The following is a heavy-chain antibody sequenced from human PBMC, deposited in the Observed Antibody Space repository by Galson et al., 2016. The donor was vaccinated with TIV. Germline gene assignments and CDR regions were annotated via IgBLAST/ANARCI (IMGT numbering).Heavy chain of an antibody. Sequence: QSGAEVKKPGESLKISCKASGYRFTNHWIGWVRQMPGKGLEWIGIVYPLDSEAKYNPSFQGQVTISADESISAAYLQWRSLKASDTAVYYCARLPGYCANGVCFWDYSYGLDVWGQGTTVTVSS. CDR3: ARLPGYCANGVCFWDYSYGLDV. D-gene: IGHD2-8*01. CDR2: VYPLDSEA. CDR1: GYRFTNHW. J-gene: IGHJ6*02. V-gene: IGHV5-51*01.